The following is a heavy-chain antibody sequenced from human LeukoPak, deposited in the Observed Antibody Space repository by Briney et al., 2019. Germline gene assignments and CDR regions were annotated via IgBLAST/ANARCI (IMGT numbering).Heavy chain of an antibody. CDR2: IYSGGST. CDR1: GFTVSNNY. J-gene: IGHJ4*02. V-gene: IGHV3-53*01. CDR3: ARGIAVAGTGFDY. D-gene: IGHD6-19*01. Sequence: GGSLRLSCAASGFTVSNNYMSWVRQAPGKGLEWVSIIYSGGSTYYADSVKGRFTISRDNSKNTLYLQMNSLRAEDTAVYYRARGIAVAGTGFDYWGQGTLVTVSS.